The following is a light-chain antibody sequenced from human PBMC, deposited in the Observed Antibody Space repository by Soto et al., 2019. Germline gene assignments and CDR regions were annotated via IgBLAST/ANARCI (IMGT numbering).Light chain of an antibody. CDR3: CSYAGSYTPNWV. CDR1: SSDVGGYNY. V-gene: IGLV2-11*01. CDR2: DVS. Sequence: QSALTQPRSVSGSPGQSVTISCTGTSSDVGGYNYVSWYQQHPGKAPKLMIYDVSKRPSGVPDRFSGSKSGNTASLTISGLQVEDEADYYCCSYAGSYTPNWVFGGGTKLTVL. J-gene: IGLJ3*02.